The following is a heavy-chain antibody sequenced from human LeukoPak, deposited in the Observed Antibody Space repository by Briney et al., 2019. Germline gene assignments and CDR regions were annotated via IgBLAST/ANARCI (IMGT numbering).Heavy chain of an antibody. Sequence: GGSLRLSCAASGFTFSSFPMSWVRQAPGKGLEWVSAISAGAGTTYYADSVKGRFTISRDNSKSTLYLQMNSLRGEDTAVYYCASSTLGYFDYWGHGTLVTVSS. CDR1: GFTFSSFP. CDR3: ASSTLGYFDY. J-gene: IGHJ4*01. V-gene: IGHV3-23*01. D-gene: IGHD7-27*01. CDR2: ISAGAGTT.